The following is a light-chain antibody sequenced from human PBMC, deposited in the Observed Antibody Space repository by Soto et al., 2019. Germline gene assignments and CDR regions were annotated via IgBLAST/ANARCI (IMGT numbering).Light chain of an antibody. J-gene: IGKJ2*01. CDR1: QSVSSSY. Sequence: EIVLTQSPGTLSLSPGERATLSCRVSQSVSSSYLAWYQQKPGQAPRLLIYGASSRATGIPDRFSGSGSGTDFTLTISRLEPEDLAVYYCQQYGSSLGYTFGQGTKLEIK. V-gene: IGKV3-20*01. CDR3: QQYGSSLGYT. CDR2: GAS.